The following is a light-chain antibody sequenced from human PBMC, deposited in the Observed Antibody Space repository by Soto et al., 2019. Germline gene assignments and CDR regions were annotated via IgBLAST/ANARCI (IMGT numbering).Light chain of an antibody. CDR2: EVS. CDR1: SSDVGNYNF. CDR3: TSYSSLPTYV. J-gene: IGLJ1*01. V-gene: IGLV2-14*01. Sequence: QSVLTQPASVSGSPGQSITISCTGSSSDVGNYNFVSWYQQPPGKAPKLIIYEVSNRPSGVSNRFSGSKSGNTASLTISGLQAEDEADYYCTSYSSLPTYVFGTGTKLTVL.